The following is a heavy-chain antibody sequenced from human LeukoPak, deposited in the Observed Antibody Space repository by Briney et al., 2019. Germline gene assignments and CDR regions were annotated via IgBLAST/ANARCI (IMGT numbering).Heavy chain of an antibody. CDR3: AKDYSLRIYGSGSSGS. J-gene: IGHJ5*02. Sequence: GGSLRLSCAASGFTFSDYYMSWIRQAPGKGLEWVSYISSSGSTIYYADSVKGRFTISRDNSKNTLYLQMNSLRAEDTAVYYCAKDYSLRIYGSGSSGSWGQGTLVTVSS. V-gene: IGHV3-11*01. CDR2: ISSSGSTI. D-gene: IGHD3-10*01. CDR1: GFTFSDYY.